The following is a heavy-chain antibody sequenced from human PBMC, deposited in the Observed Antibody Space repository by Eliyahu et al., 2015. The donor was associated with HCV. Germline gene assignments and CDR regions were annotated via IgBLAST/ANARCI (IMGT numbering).Heavy chain of an antibody. CDR2: MDGRGGAT. CDR3: AKGGAAASSLLLGGYYFNF. CDR1: GFTFSXYA. J-gene: IGHJ4*02. V-gene: IGHV3-23*01. Sequence: EVQLLDSGGGLVQPGGSLILSCATSGFTFSXYALSWVRQAPGKGLEWVSGMDGRGGATYYADSVKGRFSISRDNSKSTVYLQMNSLRAEDTAMYYCAKGGAAASSLLLGGYYFNFWGQGTLVTVSA. D-gene: IGHD6-13*01.